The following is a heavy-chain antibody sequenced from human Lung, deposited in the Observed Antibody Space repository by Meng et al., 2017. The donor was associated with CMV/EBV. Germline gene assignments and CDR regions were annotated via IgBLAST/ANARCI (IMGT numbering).Heavy chain of an antibody. D-gene: IGHD1-7*01. CDR3: VKGIYPRTYYYYYCGLDV. CDR1: GFTFNTYA. V-gene: IGHV3-30*02. J-gene: IGHJ6*02. CDR2: IRFDASNK. Sequence: GGPXRLXCAASGFTFNTYAMHWVRQAPGKGLEWVAFIRFDASNKYYADSVKGRFTISRDNFKNTLFLQMNSLRPEDTTVYYCVKGIYPRTYYYYYCGLDVWXQGNXVTVSS.